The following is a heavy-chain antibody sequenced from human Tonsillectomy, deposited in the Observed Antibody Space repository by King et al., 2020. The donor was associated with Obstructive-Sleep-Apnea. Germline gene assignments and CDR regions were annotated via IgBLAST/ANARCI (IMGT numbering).Heavy chain of an antibody. D-gene: IGHD3-22*01. CDR3: AGGFGYYDSTMGHGFDP. Sequence: QLQESGPGLVKPSETLSLTCTVSGGSISSSSYYWGWIRQPPGKGLEWIGSIYYSGSTYYNPSLKSRVTISVDTSKNQFSLKLSSVTAADTAVYYCAGGFGYYDSTMGHGFDPWGQGTLVTVSS. J-gene: IGHJ5*02. V-gene: IGHV4-39*07. CDR1: GGSISSSSYY. CDR2: IYYSGST.